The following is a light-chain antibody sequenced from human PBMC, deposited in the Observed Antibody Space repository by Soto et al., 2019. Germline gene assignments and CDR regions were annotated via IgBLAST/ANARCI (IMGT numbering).Light chain of an antibody. CDR1: QSLVYSDGNTY. CDR3: TQFSHVPRT. V-gene: IGKV2-24*01. CDR2: QVS. J-gene: IGKJ1*01. Sequence: VLTQTPLSSPVTLGQPASISCRSSQSLVYSDGNTYLSWLQQRPGQPPRLLIYQVSNRFSGVPDPFRGSGAQTDCTLKSIWVQAEDVGVYTCTQFSHVPRTFGQGTKVEIK.